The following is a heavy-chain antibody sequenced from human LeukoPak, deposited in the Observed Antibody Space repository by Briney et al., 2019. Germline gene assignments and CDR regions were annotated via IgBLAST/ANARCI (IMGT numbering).Heavy chain of an antibody. Sequence: ASVKVSCKASGYSFSSYAMNWVRQAPGQGLEWMGWINPNSGGTNYAQKFRGRVTMTRDTSISTAYMELRRLRSDDTAVYYCARDLVEWLRGGWFDPWGQGTLVTVSS. V-gene: IGHV1-2*02. J-gene: IGHJ5*02. CDR3: ARDLVEWLRGGWFDP. CDR2: INPNSGGT. D-gene: IGHD5-12*01. CDR1: GYSFSSYA.